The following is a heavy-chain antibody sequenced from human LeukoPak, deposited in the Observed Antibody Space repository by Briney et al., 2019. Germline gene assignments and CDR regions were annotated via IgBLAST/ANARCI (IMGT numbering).Heavy chain of an antibody. CDR3: AREVAFDI. J-gene: IGHJ3*02. CDR2: INPNSGGT. Sequence: ASVKVSCKASGYTFTSYGISWVRQAPGQGLEWMGWINPNSGGTNYAQKFQGRVTMTRDTSISTAYMELSRLRSDDTAVYYCAREVAFDIWGQGTMVTVSS. V-gene: IGHV1-2*02. CDR1: GYTFTSYG.